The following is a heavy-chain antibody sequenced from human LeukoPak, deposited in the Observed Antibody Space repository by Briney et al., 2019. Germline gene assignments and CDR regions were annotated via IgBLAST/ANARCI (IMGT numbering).Heavy chain of an antibody. J-gene: IGHJ4*02. V-gene: IGHV3-23*01. CDR2: ISGSGGST. Sequence: GGSLRLSCAASGFTFSSYAMSGVRQARGKGLEWVSAISGSGGSTYYADSVEGRFTISRDNSKNTLYVQMNSLRTADTAVYYCANASAMIVVVSKRFDYWGPGTLVTVSS. D-gene: IGHD3-22*01. CDR3: ANASAMIVVVSKRFDY. CDR1: GFTFSSYA.